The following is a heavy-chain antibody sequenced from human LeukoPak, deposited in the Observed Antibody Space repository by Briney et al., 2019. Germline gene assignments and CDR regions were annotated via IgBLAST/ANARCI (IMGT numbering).Heavy chain of an antibody. J-gene: IGHJ4*02. CDR3: AHPVTTVRGVKNYDFDY. V-gene: IGHV2-5*02. CDR2: IYWDDNT. CDR1: GLSLSTSGVG. D-gene: IGHD3-10*01. Sequence: SGPTLVNPTQTLTLTCTFSGLSLSTSGVGVGWIRQPPGKALEWLALIYWDDNTRYSPSLKSRLTITKDTSKNQVVLTLTNMDPVDTATYYCAHPVTTVRGVKNYDFDYWGQGTLVTVSS.